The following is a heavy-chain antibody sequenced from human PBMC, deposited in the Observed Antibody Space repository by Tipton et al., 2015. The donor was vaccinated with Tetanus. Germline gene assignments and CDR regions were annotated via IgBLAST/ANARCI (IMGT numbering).Heavy chain of an antibody. CDR2: ISGSGEIV. V-gene: IGHV3-48*02. D-gene: IGHD3-10*01. J-gene: IGHJ3*01. Sequence: SLRLSCAASGFSFGGSAIHWVRQAPGKGLDWVSHISGSGEIVHYADSVKGRFTISRDNSKNSLYLQMDSLRDEDSAVYYCSRGGLPRPGADAFDFWGQGAMVTVSS. CDR1: GFSFGGSA. CDR3: SRGGLPRPGADAFDF.